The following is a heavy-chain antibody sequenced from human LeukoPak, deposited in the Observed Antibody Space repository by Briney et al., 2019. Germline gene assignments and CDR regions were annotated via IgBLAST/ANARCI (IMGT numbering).Heavy chain of an antibody. CDR1: GFTFSDYS. CDR3: ARINDIDNSYHLDF. J-gene: IGHJ4*01. CDR2: ISSSSSYK. V-gene: IGHV3-21*01. D-gene: IGHD2-15*01. Sequence: GGSLILSCAASGFTFSDYSFNWVRQAPGKGLEWASSISSSSSYKYYADSLKGRFTISRDNAKNSLYLQVNSLRAEDTAVYYCARINDIDNSYHLDFWGHGTLVTVSS.